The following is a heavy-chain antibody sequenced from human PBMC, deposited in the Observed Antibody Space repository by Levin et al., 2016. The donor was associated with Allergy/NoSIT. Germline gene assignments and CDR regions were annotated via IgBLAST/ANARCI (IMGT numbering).Heavy chain of an antibody. CDR2: IWNDGSNK. V-gene: IGHV3-30*02. CDR3: AKDGRNRPISMVRGGAFDI. CDR1: GFTFSNYV. J-gene: IGHJ3*02. D-gene: IGHD3-10*01. Sequence: GESLKISCAASGFTFSNYVMHWVRQAPGKGLEWVAFIWNDGSNKYYADSVKGRFTVSRDNSKNTLYLQMNSLRAEDTAVYYCAKDGRNRPISMVRGGAFDIWGQGTMVTVSS.